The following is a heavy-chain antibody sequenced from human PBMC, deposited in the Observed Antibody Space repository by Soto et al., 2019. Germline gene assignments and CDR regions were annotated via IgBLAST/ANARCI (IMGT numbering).Heavy chain of an antibody. CDR3: ARGLVPAAMPEDFWFDP. J-gene: IGHJ5*02. V-gene: IGHV1-69*12. CDR1: GGTFSSYA. CDR2: IIPIFGTA. D-gene: IGHD2-2*01. Sequence: QVQLVQSGAEVKKPGSSVKVSCKASGGTFSSYAISWVRQAPGQGLEWMGGIIPIFGTANYAQKFQGRVTITADESTSTAYMELSSLRSEDTAVYYCARGLVPAAMPEDFWFDPWGQGTLVTVSS.